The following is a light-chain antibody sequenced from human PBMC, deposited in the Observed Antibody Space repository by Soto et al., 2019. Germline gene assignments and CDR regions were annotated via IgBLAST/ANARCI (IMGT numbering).Light chain of an antibody. CDR2: GAS. J-gene: IGKJ5*01. CDR1: QSVSSS. Sequence: EVVMTQSPATLSLSPGERATLSCRASQSVSSSLAWYQQKHGQAPRLLIYGASTRDPAIPARFSGSGSGTGFTLTISSLQSGDSAVYYCQQYNNGPITFGQGTRLE. CDR3: QQYNNGPIT. V-gene: IGKV3-15*01.